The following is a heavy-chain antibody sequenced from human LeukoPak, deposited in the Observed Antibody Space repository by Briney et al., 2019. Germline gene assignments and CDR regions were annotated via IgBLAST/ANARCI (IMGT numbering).Heavy chain of an antibody. CDR3: ARHRYYDFWSGSGASYNYGMDV. V-gene: IGHV5-51*01. CDR1: GYSFTNYW. J-gene: IGHJ6*02. Sequence: GESLKISCKGSGYSFTNYWIGWVRQMPGKGLEWMGIIHPDDSDTRYSPSFQGQVTISADKSITTAYLQWSSLQASDTAIYYCARHRYYDFWSGSGASYNYGMDVWGQGTTVTVSS. D-gene: IGHD3-3*01. CDR2: IHPDDSDT.